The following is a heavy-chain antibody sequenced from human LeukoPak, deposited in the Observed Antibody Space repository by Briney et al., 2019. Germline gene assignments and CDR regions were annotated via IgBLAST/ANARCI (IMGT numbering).Heavy chain of an antibody. J-gene: IGHJ6*04. Sequence: GGSLRLSCAASGFTFDDYGMSWVRQAPGKGLEWVSGINWNGGSTGYAGSVKGRFTISRDNAKNSLYLQMNSLRAEDTALYHCASSCSSTSCYGRDVWGKGTTVIVSS. CDR3: ASSCSSTSCYGRDV. D-gene: IGHD2-2*01. V-gene: IGHV3-20*01. CDR2: INWNGGST. CDR1: GFTFDDYG.